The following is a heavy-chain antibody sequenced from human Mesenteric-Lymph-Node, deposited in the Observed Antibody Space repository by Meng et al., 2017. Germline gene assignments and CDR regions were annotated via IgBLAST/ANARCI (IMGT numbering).Heavy chain of an antibody. V-gene: IGHV4-59*08. D-gene: IGHD3-10*02. Sequence: SETLSLTCTVSGGSISSYYWSWIRQPPGKGLEWIGYIYYSGSTNYNPSPKSRVTISVDTSKNQFSLKLSSVTAEDTAVYYCARGYYGRGDYWGQGTLVTVSS. CDR3: ARGYYGRGDY. CDR2: IYYSGST. J-gene: IGHJ4*02. CDR1: GGSISSYY.